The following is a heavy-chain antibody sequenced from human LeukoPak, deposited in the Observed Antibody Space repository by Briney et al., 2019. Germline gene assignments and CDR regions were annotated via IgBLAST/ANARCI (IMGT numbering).Heavy chain of an antibody. Sequence: SETLSLTCTVSGGSNSSHYWSWIRQPPGKGLEWIGYIYYSGSTNYNPSLKSRVTISVDTSKNHFTLKLSSVTAADTAVYFCARDGQGSLTGFDYWGQGTLVTVSS. CDR3: ARDGQGSLTGFDY. J-gene: IGHJ4*02. D-gene: IGHD6-19*01. CDR2: IYYSGST. CDR1: GGSNSSHY. V-gene: IGHV4-59*11.